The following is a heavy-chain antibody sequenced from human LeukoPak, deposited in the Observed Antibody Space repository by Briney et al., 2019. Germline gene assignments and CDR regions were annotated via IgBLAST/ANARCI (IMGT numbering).Heavy chain of an antibody. Sequence: GGALRLSCAASGFTFSSYSMNWVRQAPGKGLEWVSSISSSSSYIYYADSVKGRFTISRDNDKNSLYLQMHSLRAEDTAVYYCARDYYGSGSYYNRLGMDVWRQGPTVTVSS. CDR1: GFTFSSYS. CDR3: ARDYYGSGSYYNRLGMDV. D-gene: IGHD3-10*01. CDR2: ISSSSSYI. V-gene: IGHV3-21*01. J-gene: IGHJ6*02.